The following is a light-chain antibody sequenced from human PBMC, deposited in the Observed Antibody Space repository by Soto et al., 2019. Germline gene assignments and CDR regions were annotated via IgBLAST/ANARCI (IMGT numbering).Light chain of an antibody. Sequence: QSVLTQPPSASGTPGQRVTISCSGSSSNIGGNLVNWYQQLPGTAPKLLIFGNDQRPSWVPDRFSGSKSGTSASLAISGLQSDDEANYYCAACDDSLNGVVFGGGTQLTVL. CDR2: GND. V-gene: IGLV1-44*01. CDR3: AACDDSLNGVV. CDR1: SSNIGGNL. J-gene: IGLJ2*01.